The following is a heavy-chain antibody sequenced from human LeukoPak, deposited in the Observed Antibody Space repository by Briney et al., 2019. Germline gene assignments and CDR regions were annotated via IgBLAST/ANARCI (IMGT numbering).Heavy chain of an antibody. CDR1: GDSLSSGSDY. Sequence: PSETLSLTCTVSGDSLSSGSDYWGWIRQPAGRGLEWIGRIYTSGSTNYNPSLKSRVTIFIDTSKNQFPLKLSSIVAADQARYYCVRARSSQRAFDYWGQGTLVTVSS. CDR2: IYTSGST. D-gene: IGHD1-26*01. V-gene: IGHV4-61*02. J-gene: IGHJ4*02. CDR3: VRARSSQRAFDY.